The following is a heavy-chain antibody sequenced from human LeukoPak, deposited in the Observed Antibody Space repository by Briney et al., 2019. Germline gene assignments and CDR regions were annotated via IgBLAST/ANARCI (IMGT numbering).Heavy chain of an antibody. CDR2: IHYDGTYT. J-gene: IGHJ5*01. CDR3: ARGAEGHNYGELDS. D-gene: IGHD5-18*01. CDR1: GFTFSTYW. V-gene: IGHV3-74*01. Sequence: GGSLRLSCAASGFTFSTYWMHWVRQIPGKGLVWLSRIHYDGTYTTYVDSVRGRFTISRDNTKSTLYLQMNSLRAADTAVYYCARGAEGHNYGELDSWGQGTLVTVSS.